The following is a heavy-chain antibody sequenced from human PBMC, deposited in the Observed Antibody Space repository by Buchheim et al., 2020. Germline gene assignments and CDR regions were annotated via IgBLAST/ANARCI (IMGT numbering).Heavy chain of an antibody. CDR1: GFTFTSYW. D-gene: IGHD6-6*01. CDR3: AKDPYSSSSLYTNWFDP. J-gene: IGHJ5*02. Sequence: EVQLVESGGGLVQPGGSLRLSCAASGFTFTSYWMSWVRQAPGKGPEWVANIKQDGSEKHYVDSVKGRFTISRDNSKNTLYLQMNSLRAQDTAVYYCAKDPYSSSSLYTNWFDPWGHGTL. V-gene: IGHV3-7*01. CDR2: IKQDGSEK.